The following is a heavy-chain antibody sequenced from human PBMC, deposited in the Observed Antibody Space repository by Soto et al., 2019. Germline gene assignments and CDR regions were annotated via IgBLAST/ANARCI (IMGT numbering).Heavy chain of an antibody. CDR3: ARRGTRGYSGYDSSVTTAY. Sequence: SETLSLTCTVSGGSISSSSYYWGWLRPPPGQGLEWIGSIYDSGSTYYNPSLKSRVTISVDTSKNQFSLKLSSVTAADTAVYYCARRGTRGYSGYDSSVTTAYWGQGTLVTVSS. V-gene: IGHV4-39*01. CDR1: GGSISSSSYY. CDR2: IYDSGST. D-gene: IGHD5-12*01. J-gene: IGHJ4*02.